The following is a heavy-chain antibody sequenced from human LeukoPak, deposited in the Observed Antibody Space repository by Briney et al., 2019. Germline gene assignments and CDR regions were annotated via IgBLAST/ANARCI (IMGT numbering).Heavy chain of an antibody. V-gene: IGHV3-23*01. Sequence: GGSLRLSCAASGFTFSSYAMSWVRQAPGKGLEWVSAISGSGGSTYYADSVKGRFTISRDNSKNTLYLQMNSLRAEDTAVYFCAKQSAGSSTWYSLHFDYWGEGTRVTVSS. CDR2: ISGSGGST. CDR1: GFTFSSYA. D-gene: IGHD6-13*01. J-gene: IGHJ4*02. CDR3: AKQSAGSSTWYSLHFDY.